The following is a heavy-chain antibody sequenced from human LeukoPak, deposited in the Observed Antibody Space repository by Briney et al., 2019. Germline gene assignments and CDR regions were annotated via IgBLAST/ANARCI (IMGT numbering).Heavy chain of an antibody. J-gene: IGHJ5*02. CDR1: GYTFIDYY. CDR2: INPNSGGT. D-gene: IGHD3-10*01. CDR3: ARDLSGYYYGSGRANWFDP. Sequence: ASVKVSCKASGYTFIDYYMHWVRQAPGQGLEWMGWINPNSGGTNYAQNFQGRVTMTRDTSISTAYMELSRLRSDDTAVYYCARDLSGYYYGSGRANWFDPWGQGTLVTVSS. V-gene: IGHV1-2*02.